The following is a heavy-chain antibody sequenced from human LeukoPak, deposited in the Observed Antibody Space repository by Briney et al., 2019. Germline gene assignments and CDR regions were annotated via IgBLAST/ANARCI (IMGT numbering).Heavy chain of an antibody. J-gene: IGHJ4*02. V-gene: IGHV4-59*01. CDR1: GGYISTYY. CDR3: TSDKGPSADRMALAF. D-gene: IGHD2-2*01. CDR2: VYYSGST. Sequence: SETLSLTCSVSGGYISTYYWSWSRQPPGRGLEWIGYVYYSGSTNYNPSLKSRVTMSVDTSKNQFSLQLRSVTPADTAVYYCTSDKGPSADRMALAFWRQGSLVTVSS.